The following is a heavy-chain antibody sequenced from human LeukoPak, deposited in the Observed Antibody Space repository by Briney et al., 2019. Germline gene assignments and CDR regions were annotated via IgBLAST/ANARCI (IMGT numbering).Heavy chain of an antibody. D-gene: IGHD6-13*01. V-gene: IGHV3-7*04. Sequence: PGGSLRLSCAASGFTFSSYWMSWVRQAPGKGLEWVANIKQDGSEKYYVDSVKGRFTISRDNAKNSLYLQMNSLRAEDKAVYYCARGTIAAAGYYYFDYWGQGTQVTVSS. J-gene: IGHJ4*02. CDR2: IKQDGSEK. CDR1: GFTFSSYW. CDR3: ARGTIAAAGYYYFDY.